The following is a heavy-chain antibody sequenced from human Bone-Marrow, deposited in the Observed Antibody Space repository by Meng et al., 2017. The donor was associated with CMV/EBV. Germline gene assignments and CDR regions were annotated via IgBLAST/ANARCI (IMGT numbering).Heavy chain of an antibody. J-gene: IGHJ6*02. V-gene: IGHV3-23*01. CDR1: GFTFSSYA. D-gene: IGHD6-13*01. CDR2: ISGSGGST. Sequence: GESLKISCATSGFTFSSYAMSWVRQAPGKGLEWVSVISGSGGSTYYADSVKGRFTISRDNSKNTLYLQMNSLRAEDTAVYYCAKVGIAAPWYGMDVWGQGTTVTVSS. CDR3: AKVGIAAPWYGMDV.